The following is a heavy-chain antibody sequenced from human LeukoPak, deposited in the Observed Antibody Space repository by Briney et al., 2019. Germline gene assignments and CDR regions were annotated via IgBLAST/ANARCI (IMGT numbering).Heavy chain of an antibody. V-gene: IGHV4-61*02. CDR3: ARAAQEYLRYPYYYSYMDV. J-gene: IGHJ6*03. CDR1: GGSISSGSDY. Sequence: SETLSLTCTVSGGSISSGSDYWSWIRQPAGKGREWIERIYTSGSTNYNPSPKSRVTISVDTSKNQFSLKLSSVTAADTAVYHCARAAQEYLRYPYYYSYMDVWGKGTTVTISS. CDR2: IYTSGST. D-gene: IGHD3-9*01.